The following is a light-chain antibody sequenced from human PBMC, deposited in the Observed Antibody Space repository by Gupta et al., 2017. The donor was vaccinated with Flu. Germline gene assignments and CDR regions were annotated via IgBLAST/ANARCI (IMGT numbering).Light chain of an antibody. Sequence: QSVLTQPPSASGTPGQRVTISCSGSSSNIGSNSVFWYQQLSGTAPKLLTYWSNQRPSGVPDRFSGSKSGTSGSLVISGLRSEDEGDYYCAAWDDSLSGRLFGGGTKLTVL. CDR2: WSN. V-gene: IGLV1-47*01. CDR3: AAWDDSLSGRL. J-gene: IGLJ2*01. CDR1: SSNIGSNS.